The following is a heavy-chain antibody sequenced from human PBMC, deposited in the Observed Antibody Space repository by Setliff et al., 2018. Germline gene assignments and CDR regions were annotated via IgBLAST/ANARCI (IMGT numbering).Heavy chain of an antibody. D-gene: IGHD5-12*01. CDR1: GYTFTSYA. CDR3: ARDPASSGYDTYYYYYYGMDV. V-gene: IGHV1-3*01. CDR2: INAGNGNT. Sequence: ASVKVSCKASGYTFTSYAMHWVRQAPGQRLEWMGWINAGNGNTKYSQKFQGRVTITRDTSASTAYMELSSLRSEDTAVCYCARDPASSGYDTYYYYYYGMDVWGQGTTVTVSS. J-gene: IGHJ6*02.